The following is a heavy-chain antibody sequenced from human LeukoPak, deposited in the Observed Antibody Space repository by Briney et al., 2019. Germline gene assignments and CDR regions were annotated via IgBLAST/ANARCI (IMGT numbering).Heavy chain of an antibody. CDR2: ISGSGRGT. CDR1: GFTFSSYA. D-gene: IGHD4-17*01. V-gene: IGHV3-23*01. Sequence: GGSLRLSCAASGFTFSSYAMNWFRLAPGKGLEWVSAISGSGRGTHFSDSVKGRFAISRDNSKNTLSLQMSSLRADDTAIYYCARDFSPTYGDNFTPDYWGQGTLVTVSS. J-gene: IGHJ4*02. CDR3: ARDFSPTYGDNFTPDY.